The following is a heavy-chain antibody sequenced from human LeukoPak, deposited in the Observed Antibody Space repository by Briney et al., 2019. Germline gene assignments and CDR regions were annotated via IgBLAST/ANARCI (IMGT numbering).Heavy chain of an antibody. CDR3: AKSYAYGSGSDWFDP. V-gene: IGHV3-30*18. Sequence: PGGSLRLSCAASGFTFSSYGMHWVRQAPGKGLEWVAVISYDGSNKYYADSVKGRFTISRDNSKNTLYLQMNSLRAEDTAVYYCAKSYAYGSGSDWFDPWGQGTLVTVSS. J-gene: IGHJ5*02. CDR2: ISYDGSNK. D-gene: IGHD3-10*01. CDR1: GFTFSSYG.